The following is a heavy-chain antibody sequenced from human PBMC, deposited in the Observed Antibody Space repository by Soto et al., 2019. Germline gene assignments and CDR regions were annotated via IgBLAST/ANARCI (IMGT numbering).Heavy chain of an antibody. D-gene: IGHD3-10*01. CDR1: GFTFSSYS. J-gene: IGHJ3*02. CDR3: AREAHMVRRVKLAHDAFDI. CDR2: ISSSSSYI. V-gene: IGHV3-21*01. Sequence: GGSLRLSCAASGFTFSSYSMNWVRQAPGKGLEWVSSISSSSSYIYYADSVKGRFTISRDNAKNSLYLQMNSLRAEDTAVYYCAREAHMVRRVKLAHDAFDIWGQGTMVTVSS.